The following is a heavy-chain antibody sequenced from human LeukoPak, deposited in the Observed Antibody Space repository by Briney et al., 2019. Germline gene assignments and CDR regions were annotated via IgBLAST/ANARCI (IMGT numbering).Heavy chain of an antibody. D-gene: IGHD1-1*01. CDR2: ISDSGGST. J-gene: IGHJ4*02. CDR1: GFTFTSYA. Sequence: GGSLRLSCAASGFTFTSYAMSWVRQAPGKGLEWVSSISDSGGSTYYADSVKGRFTISRDNSKNTLYLQMNSLRAQDTAVYYCAKDGRPFQPLDPYFDYWGQGTLVTVSS. CDR3: AKDGRPFQPLDPYFDY. V-gene: IGHV3-23*01.